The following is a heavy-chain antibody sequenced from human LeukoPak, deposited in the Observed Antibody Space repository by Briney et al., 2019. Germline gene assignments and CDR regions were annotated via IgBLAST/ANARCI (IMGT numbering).Heavy chain of an antibody. CDR1: GFTFSSYW. CDR2: IKKDGSVK. J-gene: IGHJ4*02. CDR3: SRECLISSSSDY. Sequence: GGSLRLSCAASGFTFSSYWMSWVRQAPGNGLEWVASIKKDGSVKFYVDSVKGRFTISRDNAKNSLYLQMNSLRAEDTAMYYCSRECLISSSSDYWGQGTLVTVSS. V-gene: IGHV3-7*04. D-gene: IGHD6-13*01.